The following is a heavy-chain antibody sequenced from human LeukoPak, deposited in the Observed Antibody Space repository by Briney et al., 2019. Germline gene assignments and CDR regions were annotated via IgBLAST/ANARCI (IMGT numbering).Heavy chain of an antibody. CDR2: IYYSGST. D-gene: IGHD3-22*01. J-gene: IGHJ4*02. CDR3: ARRPYYYDSSGYAHFDY. CDR1: GGSISSYY. Sequence: PSETLSLTCTVSGGSISSYYWSWIRQPPGKGLEWIGNIYYSGSTNYNPSLKSRVTISVDTSKNRFSLKLSSVTAADTAVYYCARRPYYYDSSGYAHFDYWGQGTLVTVSS. V-gene: IGHV4-59*08.